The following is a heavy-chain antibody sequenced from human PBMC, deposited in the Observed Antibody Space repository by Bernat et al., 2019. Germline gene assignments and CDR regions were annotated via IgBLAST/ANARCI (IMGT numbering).Heavy chain of an antibody. D-gene: IGHD2/OR15-2a*01. Sequence: QVQLVESGGGVVQPGRSLRLSCAASGFTFSGYAMHCVRQAPGKGLEWVALISYDGSNKYYADSVKGRFTISRDNSKNTLSLQMNSLRDEDTAVYYCARGLGPSFYIMDVWGQGTTVTVSS. CDR1: GFTFSGYA. CDR2: ISYDGSNK. J-gene: IGHJ6*02. V-gene: IGHV3-30-3*01. CDR3: ARGLGPSFYIMDV.